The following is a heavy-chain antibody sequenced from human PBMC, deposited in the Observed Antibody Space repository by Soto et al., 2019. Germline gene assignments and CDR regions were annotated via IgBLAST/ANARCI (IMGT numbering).Heavy chain of an antibody. D-gene: IGHD6-13*01. V-gene: IGHV1-3*01. CDR3: ARRSSWFWYFDL. Sequence: ASVKVSCKASGYTFTSYAMHWVRQAPGQRLEWMGWINAGNGNTKYSQKFQGRVTITRDTSASTAYMELSSLRSEDTAVYYCARRSSWFWYFDLGGRGTLFTVPS. CDR1: GYTFTSYA. J-gene: IGHJ2*01. CDR2: INAGNGNT.